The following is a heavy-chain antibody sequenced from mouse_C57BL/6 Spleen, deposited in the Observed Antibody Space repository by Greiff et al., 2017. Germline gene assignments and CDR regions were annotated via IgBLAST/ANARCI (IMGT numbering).Heavy chain of an antibody. Sequence: EVMLVESGGGLVQPKGSLKLSCAASGFTFNTYAMNWVRQAPGKGLEWVARIRRKSNNYATYYADSVKDRFTISRDDSESMLYLQMNNLKTEDTAMYYCVGQGGSYDYYAMDYRGQGTSVTVSS. D-gene: IGHD6-5*01. CDR2: IRRKSNNYAT. CDR1: GFTFNTYA. J-gene: IGHJ4*01. CDR3: VGQGGSYDYYAMDY. V-gene: IGHV10-1*01.